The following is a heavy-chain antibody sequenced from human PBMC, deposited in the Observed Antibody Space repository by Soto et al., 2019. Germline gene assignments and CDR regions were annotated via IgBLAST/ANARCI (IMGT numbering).Heavy chain of an antibody. CDR3: ARGIRGLRFLEWFTGYWFDP. Sequence: PSETLSLTCTVSGGSMSSFYWSWFRQPPGKRLEWIGYIYYSGSTNYSPSLKSRVTISVDTSKNQFSLNLSSVTAADTAVYYCARGIRGLRFLEWFTGYWFDPWGQGTLVTVSS. J-gene: IGHJ5*02. CDR2: IYYSGST. CDR1: GGSMSSFY. V-gene: IGHV4-59*12. D-gene: IGHD3-3*01.